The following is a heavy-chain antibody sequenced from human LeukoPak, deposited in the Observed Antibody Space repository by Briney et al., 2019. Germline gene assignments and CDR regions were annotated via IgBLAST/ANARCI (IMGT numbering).Heavy chain of an antibody. J-gene: IGHJ4*02. CDR2: ISGSGGST. Sequence: GGSLRLSCAASGFTFSSYAMSWVRQAPGKGLEWVSAISGSGGSTYYADSVKGRFTISRDNSKNTLYLQMNSLRAEDTAVYYCARDYYDSSGPDYWGQGTLVTVSS. V-gene: IGHV3-23*01. CDR3: ARDYYDSSGPDY. CDR1: GFTFSSYA. D-gene: IGHD3-22*01.